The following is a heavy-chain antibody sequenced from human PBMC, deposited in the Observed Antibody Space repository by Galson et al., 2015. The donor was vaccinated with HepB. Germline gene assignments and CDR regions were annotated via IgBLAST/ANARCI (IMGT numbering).Heavy chain of an antibody. D-gene: IGHD3-3*02. J-gene: IGHJ4*02. V-gene: IGHV3-30-3*01. CDR1: GFTFSSYA. Sequence: SLRLSCAASGFTFSSYAMHWVRQAPGKGLEWVAVISYDGSNKYYADSVKGRFTISRDNAKNSLYLQMSSLRAEDTAVYYCARGSSIDYWGQGTLVTVSS. CDR2: ISYDGSNK. CDR3: ARGSSIDY.